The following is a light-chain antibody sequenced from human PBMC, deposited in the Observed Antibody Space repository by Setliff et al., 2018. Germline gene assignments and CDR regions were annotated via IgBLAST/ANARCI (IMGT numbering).Light chain of an antibody. V-gene: IGLV1-47*01. CDR2: RNN. CDR1: GSNIGSNY. CDR3: AAWDDSLSGLV. Sequence: QSVLTQPPSASGTPGQRVTISCSGSGSNIGSNYVYWYQQLPGTAPKLLIYRNNQRPSGVPDRFSGSKSGTSASLAISGLRSEDEADYYCAAWDDSLSGLVFGTGTKVTVL. J-gene: IGLJ1*01.